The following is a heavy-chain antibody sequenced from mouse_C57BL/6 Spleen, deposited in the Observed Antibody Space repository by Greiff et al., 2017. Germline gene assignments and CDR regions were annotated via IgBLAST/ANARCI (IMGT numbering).Heavy chain of an antibody. Sequence: VQLQQSGAELARPGASVQLSCKASGYTFTSYGISWVKQSTGQGLEWIGEIYPRSGDTNYNEKFKGQATLTADKSSSTAYLEFRSLTSEASAVYFGAKEGDYCGTHDWYFDDWGTGTTVTVSS. V-gene: IGHV1-81*01. CDR3: AKEGDYCGTHDWYFDD. J-gene: IGHJ1*03. D-gene: IGHD1-1*02. CDR1: GYTFTSYG. CDR2: IYPRSGDT.